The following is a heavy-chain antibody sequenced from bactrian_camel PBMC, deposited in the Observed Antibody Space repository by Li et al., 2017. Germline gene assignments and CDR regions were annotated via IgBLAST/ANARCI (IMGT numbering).Heavy chain of an antibody. CDR1: GFTFSHYW. CDR2: INGGGDYT. V-gene: IGHV3S1*01. D-gene: IGHD2*01. Sequence: HVQLVESGGGLVQPGGSLRLSCAASGFTFSHYWMYRVRQAPGKGLEWVSGINGGGDYTYYADFVRGRFTISRDNAKNMLYLELNNLITEDTAMHYCAKRNSRAYRQYEEDRTYGQGTQVTVS. J-gene: IGHJ4*01.